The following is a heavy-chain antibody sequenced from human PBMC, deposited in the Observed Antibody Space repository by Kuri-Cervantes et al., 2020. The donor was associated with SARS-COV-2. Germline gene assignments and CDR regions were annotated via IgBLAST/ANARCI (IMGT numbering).Heavy chain of an antibody. D-gene: IGHD4-17*01. CDR1: GFTFSSYG. Sequence: GESLKISCAASGFTFSSYGMHWVRQAPGKGLEWVAFIRYDGSNKYYADSVKGQFTISRDNSKNTLYLQMNSLRAEDTAVYYCAKDSLRRPFYYYYYYMDVWGKGTTVTVSS. J-gene: IGHJ6*03. CDR3: AKDSLRRPFYYYYYYMDV. V-gene: IGHV3-30*02. CDR2: IRYDGSNK.